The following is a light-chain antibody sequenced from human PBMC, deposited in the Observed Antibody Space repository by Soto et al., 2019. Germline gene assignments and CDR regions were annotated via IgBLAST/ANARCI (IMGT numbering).Light chain of an antibody. J-gene: IGLJ1*01. Sequence: QSVLTQPASVSGSPGQSIAISCTGTSSDVGGYNDVSWYQQHPGKAPKLMIYDVSGRPSGVSDRFSASKSGNTASLTISGLQAEDEADYYCSAYRSSRTRYVFGAGTKVTVL. CDR3: SAYRSSRTRYV. V-gene: IGLV2-14*03. CDR2: DVS. CDR1: SSDVGGYND.